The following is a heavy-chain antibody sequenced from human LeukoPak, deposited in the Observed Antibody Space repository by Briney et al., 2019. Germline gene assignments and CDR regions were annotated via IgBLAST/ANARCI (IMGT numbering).Heavy chain of an antibody. CDR2: ISSSGSGDNT. CDR1: GVTLSTYA. Sequence: GGSLRLSCAASGVTLSTYAMSWARQAPGKGLEWVSGISSSGSGDNTYYADSVKGRFTISRDNSKNTLYLQMNSLRAEDTAVYYCARERKYYYDSSGYNTANWFDPWGQGTLVTVSS. V-gene: IGHV3-23*01. D-gene: IGHD3-22*01. J-gene: IGHJ5*02. CDR3: ARERKYYYDSSGYNTANWFDP.